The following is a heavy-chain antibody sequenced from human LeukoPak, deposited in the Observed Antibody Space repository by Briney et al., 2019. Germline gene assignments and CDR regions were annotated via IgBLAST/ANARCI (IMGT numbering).Heavy chain of an antibody. V-gene: IGHV1-8*01. CDR1: GYTFISYD. D-gene: IGHD6-19*01. Sequence: ASVKVSCKASGYTFISYDINWVRQATGQGLEWMGWMNPNSGNTGYAQKFQGRVTVTRNTSISTAYMELSSLRSEDTAVYYCARATAVVGNDYWGQGTLVTVSS. CDR2: MNPNSGNT. J-gene: IGHJ4*02. CDR3: ARATAVVGNDY.